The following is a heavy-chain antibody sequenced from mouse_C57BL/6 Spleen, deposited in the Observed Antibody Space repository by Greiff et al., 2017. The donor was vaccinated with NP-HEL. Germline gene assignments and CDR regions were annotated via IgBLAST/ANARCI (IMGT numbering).Heavy chain of an antibody. CDR1: GYAFTNYL. CDR2: INPGSGGT. J-gene: IGHJ2*01. V-gene: IGHV1-54*01. CDR3: ARGTVVAEGDY. D-gene: IGHD1-1*01. Sequence: QVQLQQSGAELVRPGTSVKVSCKASGYAFTNYLIEWVKQRPGQGLEWIGVINPGSGGTNYNEKFKGKATLTADNSSSTAYMQLSSLTSEDSAVYFWARGTVVAEGDYWGQGTTLTVSS.